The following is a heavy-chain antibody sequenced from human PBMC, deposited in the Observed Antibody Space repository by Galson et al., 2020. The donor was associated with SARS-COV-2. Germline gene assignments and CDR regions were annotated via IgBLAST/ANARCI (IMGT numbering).Heavy chain of an antibody. CDR3: ARDRLGSYFGWFDP. V-gene: IGHV3-33*01. Sequence: GGSLRLSCAASGFTFSSYGMHWVRQAPGKGLEWVAVIWYDGSNKYYADSVKGRFTISRDNSKNTLYLQMNSLRAEDTAVYYCARDRLGSYFGWFDPWGQGTLVTVSS. CDR1: GFTFSSYG. CDR2: IWYDGSNK. D-gene: IGHD1-26*01. J-gene: IGHJ5*02.